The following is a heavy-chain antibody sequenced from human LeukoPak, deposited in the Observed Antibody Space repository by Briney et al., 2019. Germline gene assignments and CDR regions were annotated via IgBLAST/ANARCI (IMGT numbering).Heavy chain of an antibody. D-gene: IGHD3-10*01. CDR3: ARGHPYYSGSYNYFDF. J-gene: IGHJ4*02. V-gene: IGHV3-30-3*01. CDR2: ISYDESNK. CDR1: GFTFSSYA. Sequence: PGGSLRLSCAASGFTFSSYALHWVRQAPGKGLEWVALISYDESNKYYADFVKGRFTISRDNSNSALHLQMNSLKPADTAVYYCARGHPYYSGSYNYFDFWGQGTLVTVPS.